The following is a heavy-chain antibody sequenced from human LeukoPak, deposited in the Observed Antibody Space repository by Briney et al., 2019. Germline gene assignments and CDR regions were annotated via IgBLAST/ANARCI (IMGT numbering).Heavy chain of an antibody. Sequence: GGSLRLSCAASGFTFSTYAMTWVRQPPGKGLEWVSTFSASGGSTYYADSVKGRFTISRDNSKNTLYLQMKSLRPEDTAVYYCAREPHNYYDSSGYYNYFDYWGQGTLVTVSS. D-gene: IGHD3-22*01. CDR1: GFTFSTYA. CDR3: AREPHNYYDSSGYYNYFDY. V-gene: IGHV3-23*01. J-gene: IGHJ4*02. CDR2: FSASGGST.